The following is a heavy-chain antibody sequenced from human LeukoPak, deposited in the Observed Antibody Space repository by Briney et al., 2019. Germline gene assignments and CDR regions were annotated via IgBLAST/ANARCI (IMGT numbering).Heavy chain of an antibody. Sequence: GGSLRLSCAASGFTFDDYAMHWVRQVPGKGLEWVSSISWNGDSTDYGDSVKGRLTISRDNAKNSLYLQMNSLRAEDTAVYYCAGPLGSDAFDIWGQGTMVTVSS. J-gene: IGHJ3*02. CDR1: GFTFDDYA. D-gene: IGHD1-14*01. CDR2: ISWNGDST. V-gene: IGHV3-9*01. CDR3: AGPLGSDAFDI.